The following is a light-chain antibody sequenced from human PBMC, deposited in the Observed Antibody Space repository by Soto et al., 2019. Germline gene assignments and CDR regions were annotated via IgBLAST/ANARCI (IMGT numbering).Light chain of an antibody. CDR2: DAS. J-gene: IGKJ5*01. CDR1: QAISFS. V-gene: IGKV1-5*01. CDR3: QQYNSYPIT. Sequence: DIQMTQSPSTLSASVGDRATITCRAIQAISFSLAWYQQKPGKAPKLLIYDASTLQSGVPSRFSGSESGTEFILTISGLQPDDFATYYCQQYNSYPITFGQGTRLEIK.